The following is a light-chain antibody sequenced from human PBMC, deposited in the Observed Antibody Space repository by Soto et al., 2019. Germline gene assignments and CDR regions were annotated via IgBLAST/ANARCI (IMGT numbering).Light chain of an antibody. Sequence: EIVLTQSPATLPLSPGERVTLSYRASQSVSSHLTWYQHKPGQAPRLLIYDASNRATGIPARFSGSGSGTDFTLTISSLEPEDFAVYYCQQRTNWRLTFGGGTKVEIK. J-gene: IGKJ4*01. CDR1: QSVSSH. CDR2: DAS. V-gene: IGKV3-11*01. CDR3: QQRTNWRLT.